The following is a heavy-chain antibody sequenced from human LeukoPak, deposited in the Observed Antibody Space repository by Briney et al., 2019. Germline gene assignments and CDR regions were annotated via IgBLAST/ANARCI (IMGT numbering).Heavy chain of an antibody. Sequence: SVKVSCKASGGTFSSYAISWVRQAPGQGLEWMGGIIPIFGTANYAQKFQGRVTITTDESTSTAYMELSSLRSGDTAVYYCARGALYSSSSGGYYYYMDVWGKGTTVTVSS. V-gene: IGHV1-69*05. CDR1: GGTFSSYA. CDR3: ARGALYSSSSGGYYYYMDV. CDR2: IIPIFGTA. J-gene: IGHJ6*03. D-gene: IGHD6-6*01.